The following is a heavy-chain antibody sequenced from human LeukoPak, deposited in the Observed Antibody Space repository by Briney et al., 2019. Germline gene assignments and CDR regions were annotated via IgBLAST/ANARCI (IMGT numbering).Heavy chain of an antibody. J-gene: IGHJ3*02. CDR2: ISAYNGNT. D-gene: IGHD6-19*01. CDR3: ARGGYSSGWYAGRAFDI. Sequence: ASVKVSCKASGYTFTSYGISWVRQAHGQGLEWMGWISAYNGNTNYAQKLQGRVTMTTDTSTSTAYMELRSLRSDDTAVYYCARGGYSSGWYAGRAFDIWGQGTMVTVSS. V-gene: IGHV1-18*01. CDR1: GYTFTSYG.